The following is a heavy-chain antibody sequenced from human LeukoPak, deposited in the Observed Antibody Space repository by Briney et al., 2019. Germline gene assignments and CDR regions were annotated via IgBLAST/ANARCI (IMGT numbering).Heavy chain of an antibody. V-gene: IGHV3-23*01. CDR1: GFTFSSYA. J-gene: IGHJ6*02. CDR3: AKEGSIAVAGPYGMDV. D-gene: IGHD6-19*01. Sequence: GGSLRLSCAASGFTFSSYAMSWVRQAPGKGLEWASAISGSGGSTYYADSVKGRFTISRDNSKNTLYLQMNSLRAEDTAVYYCAKEGSIAVAGPYGMDVWGQGTTVTVSS. CDR2: ISGSGGST.